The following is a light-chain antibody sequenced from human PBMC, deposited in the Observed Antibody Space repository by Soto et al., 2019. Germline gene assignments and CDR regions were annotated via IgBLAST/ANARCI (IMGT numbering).Light chain of an antibody. Sequence: DIQMTQSPTSLSESVGDRVTITCRASQGIRNFVAWYQQKPGKAPKLLIYAASTLQSGVPSRFSGSGSGTDFTLTINSLQPDDVATYSCQRYSSVPVFGPGTKVEIK. CDR1: QGIRNF. V-gene: IGKV1-27*01. CDR2: AAS. CDR3: QRYSSVPV. J-gene: IGKJ3*01.